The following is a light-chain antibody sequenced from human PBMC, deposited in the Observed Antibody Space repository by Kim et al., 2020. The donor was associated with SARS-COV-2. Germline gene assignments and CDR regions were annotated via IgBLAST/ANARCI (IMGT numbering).Light chain of an antibody. V-gene: IGKV3-15*01. Sequence: EIVMTQSPATLSVSPGERATLSCRASQSVSSKLAWYQQRPGQAPRLLIYGASTRAPGIPARFSASGSVTEFTLVIGSLQPEDFAVYYCQQYNIWRTFGQGTKLEIK. CDR2: GAS. CDR1: QSVSSK. CDR3: QQYNIWRT. J-gene: IGKJ1*01.